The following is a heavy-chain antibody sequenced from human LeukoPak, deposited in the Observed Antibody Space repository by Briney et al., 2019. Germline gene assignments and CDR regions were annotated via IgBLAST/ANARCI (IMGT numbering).Heavy chain of an antibody. CDR1: GGSISGTTHN. CDR3: ARQGSSSWYGWYFDL. D-gene: IGHD6-13*01. Sequence: PSETLSLTCSVSGGSISGTTHNWGWIRQPPGGGLEWIAPIYYNESTKKSPPHMSRVTISLDTSRNQFSLKLSSVTAADTAVYYCARQGSSSWYGWYFDLWGRGSLVTVSS. CDR2: IYYNEST. J-gene: IGHJ2*01. V-gene: IGHV4-39*01.